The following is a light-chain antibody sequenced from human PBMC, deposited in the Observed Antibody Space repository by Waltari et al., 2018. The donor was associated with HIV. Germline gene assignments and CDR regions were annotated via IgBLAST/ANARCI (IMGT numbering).Light chain of an antibody. CDR2: EDR. V-gene: IGLV6-57*02. CDR1: SGSIASNY. Sequence: NFMLTQPHSVSESPGKTVTISCTGSSGSIASNYVQWYQQRPGSAPTTVIYEDRQRPSGVPYRFSDSIDSSSNSAYLTISGLKTEDEADYYCQSYDTSSHVVFGGGTKLTVL. J-gene: IGLJ2*01. CDR3: QSYDTSSHVV.